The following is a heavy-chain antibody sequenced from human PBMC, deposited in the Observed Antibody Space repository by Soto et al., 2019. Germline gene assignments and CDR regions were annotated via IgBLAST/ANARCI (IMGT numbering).Heavy chain of an antibody. CDR3: ARGGASSKWFAP. V-gene: IGHV4-31*03. CDR2: IGYSGAT. CDR1: GGSITSGGSF. Sequence: SLSLTCTVSGGSITSGGSFWSWIRQHPGKGPEWIAFIGYSGATSYNPSLASRVTISADTYKSQFSLNLRSVTAADTAVYYCARGGASSKWFAPWGQGTLVTVSS. J-gene: IGHJ5*02. D-gene: IGHD2-15*01.